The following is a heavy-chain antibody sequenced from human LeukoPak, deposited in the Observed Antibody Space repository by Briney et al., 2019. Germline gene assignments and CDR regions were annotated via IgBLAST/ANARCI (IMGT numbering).Heavy chain of an antibody. CDR1: GFTFSSYS. J-gene: IGHJ3*02. CDR3: ARDPVFVGATGAFDI. V-gene: IGHV3-21*01. CDR2: ISSGSSYI. Sequence: GGSLRLSCAASGFTFSSYSMNWVRQAPGKGLEWVSSISSGSSYIYYADSVKGRFTISRDNAKNSLYLQMNSLRAEDTAVYYCARDPVFVGATGAFDIWGQGTMVTVSS. D-gene: IGHD1-26*01.